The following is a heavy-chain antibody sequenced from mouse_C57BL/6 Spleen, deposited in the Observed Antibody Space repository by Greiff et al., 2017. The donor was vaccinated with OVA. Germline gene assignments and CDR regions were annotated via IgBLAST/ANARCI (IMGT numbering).Heavy chain of an antibody. CDR3: AGYYGSSFDY. Sequence: QVQLKQSGAELARPGASVKLSCKASGYTFPSSGISWVKQRTGQGLEWIGEIYPRSGNTYYNEKFKGKATLTADKSSSTAYMELRSLTSEDSAVYFCAGYYGSSFDYWGKGTTLTVSS. V-gene: IGHV1-81*01. J-gene: IGHJ2*01. D-gene: IGHD1-1*01. CDR2: IYPRSGNT. CDR1: GYTFPSSG.